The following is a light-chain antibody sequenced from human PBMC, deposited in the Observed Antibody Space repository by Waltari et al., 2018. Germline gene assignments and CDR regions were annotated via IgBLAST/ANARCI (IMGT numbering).Light chain of an antibody. CDR2: DDS. V-gene: IGLV3-21*02. CDR3: QVCDNSGDRVV. CDR1: NLGRKS. J-gene: IGLJ2*01. Sequence: SYVLTHPPSVSVAPGQPARITCEGNNLGRKSVHWHPQKPGQAPVLVVYDDSDRPSGIPERFSGSNSGNTATLSISRVDAGDEADYYCQVCDNSGDRVVFGGGTKLTVL.